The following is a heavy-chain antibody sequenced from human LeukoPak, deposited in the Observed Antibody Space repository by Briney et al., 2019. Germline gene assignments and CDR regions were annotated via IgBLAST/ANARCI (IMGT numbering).Heavy chain of an antibody. J-gene: IGHJ4*02. Sequence: GGSLRLSCAASGFTFSSRTMTWVRQAPGKGLEWVSAISNSGGSTYYADSVKGRFTIPRDNSKNTLYLQMNSLKAEDTAVYYCAKGRGLVSPDDHWGQGTLVTVSS. CDR3: AKGRGLVSPDDH. CDR2: ISNSGGST. V-gene: IGHV3-23*01. D-gene: IGHD3/OR15-3a*01. CDR1: GFTFSSRT.